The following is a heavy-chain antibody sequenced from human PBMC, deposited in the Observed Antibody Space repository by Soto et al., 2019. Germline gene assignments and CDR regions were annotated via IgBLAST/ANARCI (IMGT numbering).Heavy chain of an antibody. J-gene: IGHJ5*02. Sequence: SETLSLTCAVYGGSFSGYYWSWIRQPPGKGLEWIGEINHSGSTNYNPSLKSRVTISVDTSKNQFSLKLSSVTAADTAVYYCARVLTMVRGVIRVKNWFDPWGQGTLVT. CDR2: INHSGST. V-gene: IGHV4-34*01. CDR3: ARVLTMVRGVIRVKNWFDP. CDR1: GGSFSGYY. D-gene: IGHD3-10*01.